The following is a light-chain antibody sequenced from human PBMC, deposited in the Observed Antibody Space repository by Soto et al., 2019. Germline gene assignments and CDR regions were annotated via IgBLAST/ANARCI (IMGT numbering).Light chain of an antibody. CDR2: AAS. CDR1: QDISDF. V-gene: IGKV1-17*03. J-gene: IGKJ1*01. CDR3: LQNNRYPWT. Sequence: DIQMTQSPSAMSASVGDRVTITYRASQDISDFLAWFQQKPGEVPKRLIYAASSLESGVPSRFSGSGSGTEFTLTISSLQPEDFATYYCLQNNRYPWTLGQGTKVDIK.